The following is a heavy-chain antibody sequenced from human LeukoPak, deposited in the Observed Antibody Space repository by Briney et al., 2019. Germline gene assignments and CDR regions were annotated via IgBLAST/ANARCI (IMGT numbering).Heavy chain of an antibody. V-gene: IGHV1-2*02. CDR1: GYTFTGYY. CDR3: ARDPYSSGYFDP. J-gene: IGHJ5*02. Sequence: GASVKVSCKASGYTFTGYYMHWVRQAPGQGLEWMGWINPNSGGTNYAQKFQGRVTMTRNTSISTAYMELSRPRSDDTAVYYCARDPYSSGYFDPWGQGTLVTVSS. CDR2: INPNSGGT. D-gene: IGHD6-19*01.